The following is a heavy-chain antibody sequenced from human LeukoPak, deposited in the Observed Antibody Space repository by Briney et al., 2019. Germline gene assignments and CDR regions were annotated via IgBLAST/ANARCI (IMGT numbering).Heavy chain of an antibody. J-gene: IGHJ4*02. CDR1: NDSISSGDYY. CDR3: ARKVFWTRDDYFDY. Sequence: SETLSLTCTVSNDSISSGDYYWNWIRQPPGKGLEWIGYIYHSGSTYYNPSLKSRVTISVDRSKNQFSLKLSSVTAADTAVYYCARKVFWTRDDYFDYWGQGTLVTVSS. CDR2: IYHSGST. D-gene: IGHD3/OR15-3a*01. V-gene: IGHV4-30-4*01.